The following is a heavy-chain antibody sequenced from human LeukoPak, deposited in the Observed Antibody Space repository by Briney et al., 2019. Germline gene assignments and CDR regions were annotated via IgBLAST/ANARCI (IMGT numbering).Heavy chain of an antibody. V-gene: IGHV3-21*01. CDR3: ARSIVYWYFDL. D-gene: IGHD2-15*01. CDR1: GFTFSTYS. Sequence: GGSLRLSCAASGFTFSTYSMNWVRQAPGKGLEWVSSITSSSSGMYYADPVKGRFTISRDNAKNSLFLQLDSLRAEDTAVYYCARSIVYWYFDLWGRGTLVTVSS. J-gene: IGHJ2*01. CDR2: ITSSSSGM.